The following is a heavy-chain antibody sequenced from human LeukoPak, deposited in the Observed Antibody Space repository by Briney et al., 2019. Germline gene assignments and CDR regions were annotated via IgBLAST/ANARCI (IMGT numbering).Heavy chain of an antibody. CDR2: IYYSGST. V-gene: IGHV4-39*01. J-gene: IGHJ5*02. CDR1: GGSISSSSYY. D-gene: IGHD1-14*01. Sequence: SETLSLTCTVSGGSISSSSYYWGWIRQPPGKGLEWIGSIYYSGSTYYNPSLKSRLTISVDTSKNQFSLKLTSVTAADTAVYYCARLNKPGWFDPWGQGTLVTVSS. CDR3: ARLNKPGWFDP.